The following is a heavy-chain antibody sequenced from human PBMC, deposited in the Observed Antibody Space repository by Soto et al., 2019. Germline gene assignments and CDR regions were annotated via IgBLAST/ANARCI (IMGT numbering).Heavy chain of an antibody. Sequence: EVQLVESGGGLVQPGGSLRLSCAASGFTVSSNYMSWVRQAPGKGLEWVSVIYSGGSTYYADSVKGRFTISRDNSKNTLDLQMNSLRAEDTAVYYCARGTQPKIYCSSTSCPLAFDIWGQGTMVTVSS. D-gene: IGHD2-2*01. V-gene: IGHV3-66*01. CDR3: ARGTQPKIYCSSTSCPLAFDI. CDR1: GFTVSSNY. J-gene: IGHJ3*02. CDR2: IYSGGST.